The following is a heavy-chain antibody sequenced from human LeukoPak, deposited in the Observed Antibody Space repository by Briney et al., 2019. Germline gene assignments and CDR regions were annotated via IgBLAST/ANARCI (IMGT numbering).Heavy chain of an antibody. V-gene: IGHV3-33*01. Sequence: QPGRTLSLSRAVSVFTFSRYGMHWAPGAPGKGLEGGTVILSDGSKEFYTDSVKGRFTISRDNSKNTLYLQMNSLRAEDTAVYYCVRDDDRPDNGLDYWGQGTLVTVSS. CDR3: VRDDDRPDNGLDY. J-gene: IGHJ4*02. CDR2: ILSDGSKE. CDR1: VFTFSRYG. D-gene: IGHD3-22*01.